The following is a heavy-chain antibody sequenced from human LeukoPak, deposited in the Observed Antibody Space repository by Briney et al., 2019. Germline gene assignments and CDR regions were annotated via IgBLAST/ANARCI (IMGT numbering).Heavy chain of an antibody. CDR2: ISAYNGNT. Sequence: ASVKASCKASGYTFTSYGISWVRQAPGQGLEWMGWISAYNGNTNYAQKLQGRVTMTTDTSTSTAYMELRSLRSDDTAVYYCARDKRVRYYDSSGYYGPGGYFDYWGQGTLVTVSS. V-gene: IGHV1-18*01. D-gene: IGHD3-22*01. CDR3: ARDKRVRYYDSSGYYGPGGYFDY. CDR1: GYTFTSYG. J-gene: IGHJ4*02.